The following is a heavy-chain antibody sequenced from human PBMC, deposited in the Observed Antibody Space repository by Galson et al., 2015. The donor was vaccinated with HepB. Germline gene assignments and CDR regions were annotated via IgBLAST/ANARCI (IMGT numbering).Heavy chain of an antibody. D-gene: IGHD6-19*01. V-gene: IGHV1-46*01. J-gene: IGHJ3*02. CDR2: INPSGGST. Sequence: SVKVSCKASGYTFTSYYMHWVRQAPGQGLEWMGIINPSGGSTSYAQKFQGRVTMTRDTSTSTVYMELGSLRSEDTAVYYCASPIAVATDAFDIWGQGTMVTVSS. CDR1: GYTFTSYY. CDR3: ASPIAVATDAFDI.